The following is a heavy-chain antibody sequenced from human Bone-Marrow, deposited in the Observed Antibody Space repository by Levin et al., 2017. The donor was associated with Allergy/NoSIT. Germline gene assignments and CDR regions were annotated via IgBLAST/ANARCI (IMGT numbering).Heavy chain of an antibody. J-gene: IGHJ6*02. CDR3: ARVEEQNVSYSGIYYFGMDV. CDR2: IYHSGTT. D-gene: IGHD3-10*01. CDR1: GGSISSDY. Sequence: GSLRLSCTVSGGSISSDYWSWIRQPPGKGLEWIGNIYHSGTTRYNPSLKSRLTISADTSKNQFSLKLSSVTAADTAVYYCARVEEQNVSYSGIYYFGMDVWGQGTTVTVSS. V-gene: IGHV4-59*01.